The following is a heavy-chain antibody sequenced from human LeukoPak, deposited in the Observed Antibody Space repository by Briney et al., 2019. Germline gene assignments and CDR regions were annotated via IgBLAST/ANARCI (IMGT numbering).Heavy chain of an antibody. CDR1: GGSISSSSYY. Sequence: SETLSLTCTVSGGSISSSSYYWGWIRQPPGKGLEWIGSIYTSGSTNYNPSLKSRVTMSVDTSKNQFSLKLSSVTAADTAVYYCARDGGYSGYDGNDYWGQGTLVTVSS. CDR3: ARDGGYSGYDGNDY. J-gene: IGHJ4*02. V-gene: IGHV4-39*07. CDR2: IYTSGST. D-gene: IGHD5-12*01.